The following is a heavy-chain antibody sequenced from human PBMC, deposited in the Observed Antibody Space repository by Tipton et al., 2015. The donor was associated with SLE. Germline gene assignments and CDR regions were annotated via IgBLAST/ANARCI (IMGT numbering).Heavy chain of an antibody. CDR1: GGSISSSSYY. Sequence: TLSLTCTVSGGSISSSSYYWGWIRQPPGKGLEWIGSIYYSGSTYYNPSLKSRVTISVDTSKNQFSLKLSSVTAADTAMYFCARETTSGAFDIWGQGTLVTVSS. D-gene: IGHD4-11*01. CDR3: ARETTSGAFDI. V-gene: IGHV4-39*07. J-gene: IGHJ3*02. CDR2: IYYSGST.